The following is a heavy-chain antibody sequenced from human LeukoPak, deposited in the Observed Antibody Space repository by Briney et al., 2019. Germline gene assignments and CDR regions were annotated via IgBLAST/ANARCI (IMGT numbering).Heavy chain of an antibody. J-gene: IGHJ4*02. CDR2: IMKDGGEK. CDR1: GFTFSSYA. D-gene: IGHD5-12*01. Sequence: GGSLRLSCAASGFTFSSYAMHWVRQAPGKGLEWVANIMKDGGEKQYVDSVKGRFTISRDNAKNSLYLQMNSLRAEDTAVYYCARNRDYDTFDYWGQGVLVTVSS. V-gene: IGHV3-7*01. CDR3: ARNRDYDTFDY.